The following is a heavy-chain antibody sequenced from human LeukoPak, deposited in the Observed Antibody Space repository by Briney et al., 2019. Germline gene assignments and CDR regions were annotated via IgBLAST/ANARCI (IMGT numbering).Heavy chain of an antibody. CDR2: IYYSGST. CDR1: GGSISSYY. V-gene: IGHV4-59*01. Sequence: SETLSLTCTVSGGSISSYYWSWIRQPPGKGLEWIGYIYYSGSTNYNPSLKSRVTISVDTSKNQFSLKLSSVTAADTAVYYCARGAGGNPNWFDPWGQGTLVTVSS. CDR3: ARGAGGNPNWFDP. D-gene: IGHD2-8*02. J-gene: IGHJ5*02.